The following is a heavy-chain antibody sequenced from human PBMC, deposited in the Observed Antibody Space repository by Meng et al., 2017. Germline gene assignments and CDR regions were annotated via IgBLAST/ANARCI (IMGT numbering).Heavy chain of an antibody. Sequence: GESLMISCAASGFTFSNAWMSWVRQAPGKGLEWVGRIKSKTDGGTTDYAAPVKGRSTISRDDSKNTLYLQMNSLKTEDTAVYYCTTFVDTAMVYYFDYWGQGTLVTVSS. CDR2: IKSKTDGGTT. D-gene: IGHD5-18*01. CDR1: GFTFSNAW. J-gene: IGHJ4*02. V-gene: IGHV3-15*01. CDR3: TTFVDTAMVYYFDY.